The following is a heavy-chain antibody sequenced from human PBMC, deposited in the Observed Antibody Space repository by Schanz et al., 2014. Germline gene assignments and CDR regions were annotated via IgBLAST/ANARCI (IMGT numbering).Heavy chain of an antibody. J-gene: IGHJ6*02. CDR1: GFSVTSNS. V-gene: IGHV3-66*03. CDR3: ARDPFIVVVREGMDV. Sequence: EVQLVESGGGLVQPGGSLKLACAASGFSVTSNSMNWVRQAPGKGLEWVSVIHDRGNTYSADSVKGRFTIARDTSENTLYLQMNSLRAEDTAVYYCARDPFIVVVREGMDVWGQGTTVTVSS. CDR2: IHDRGNT. D-gene: IGHD2-2*01.